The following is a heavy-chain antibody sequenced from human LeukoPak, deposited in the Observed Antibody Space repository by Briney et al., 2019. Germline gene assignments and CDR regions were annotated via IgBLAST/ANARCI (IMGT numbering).Heavy chain of an antibody. V-gene: IGHV4-34*01. CDR1: GGSFSGYY. J-gene: IGHJ6*02. CDR2: INHSGST. D-gene: IGHD5-12*01. Sequence: PSETLSLTCAVYGGSFSGYYWSWVRQPPGKGLEWIGEINHSGSTNYNPSLKSRVTISEDTSKNQFSLKLSSVTAADTAVYYCARDGYARRSYYYYGMDVWGQGTTVTVSS. CDR3: ARDGYARRSYYYYGMDV.